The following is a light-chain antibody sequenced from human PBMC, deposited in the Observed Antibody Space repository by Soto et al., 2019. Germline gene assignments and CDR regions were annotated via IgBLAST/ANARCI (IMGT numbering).Light chain of an antibody. CDR1: SGYVGTYSL. Sequence: QSVPAQPASVSGSPGQSITISCTGPSGYVGTYSLVSWYQQHPGKAPKVVIYEGHKRPSGVPDRFSGSTSVNTASLTISGLQTDDEADYYCCLYVGATTYVFGTGTKVTVL. CDR2: EGH. J-gene: IGLJ1*01. CDR3: CLYVGATTYV. V-gene: IGLV2-23*01.